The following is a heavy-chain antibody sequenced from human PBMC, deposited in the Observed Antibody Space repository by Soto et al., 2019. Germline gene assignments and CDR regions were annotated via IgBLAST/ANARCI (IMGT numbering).Heavy chain of an antibody. Sequence: XASLWLTGTVCGGSISSSSFYGGWIRHPPGKGLEWIGSIYYSGSTYYNPSLKSRVTISVDTSKNQFSLKLSSVTAADTAVYYCARNRRHYDFWSGTTHYYYGMDVWGQGTTVTV. CDR1: GGSISSSSFY. CDR3: ARNRRHYDFWSGTTHYYYGMDV. D-gene: IGHD3-3*01. CDR2: IYYSGST. J-gene: IGHJ6*02. V-gene: IGHV4-39*01.